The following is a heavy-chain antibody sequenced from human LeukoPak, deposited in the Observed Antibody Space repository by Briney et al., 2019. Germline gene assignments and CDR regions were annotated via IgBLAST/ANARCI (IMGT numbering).Heavy chain of an antibody. D-gene: IGHD7-27*01. Sequence: PSETLSLTCAVYGGSFSGYYWSWIRPPPGKGLEWIGEINHSGSTNYNPSLKSRVTISVDTSKNQFSLKLSSVTAADTAVYYCARGLVGNYYYYYMDVWGKGTTVTVSS. CDR3: ARGLVGNYYYYYMDV. CDR1: GGSFSGYY. J-gene: IGHJ6*03. CDR2: INHSGST. V-gene: IGHV4-34*01.